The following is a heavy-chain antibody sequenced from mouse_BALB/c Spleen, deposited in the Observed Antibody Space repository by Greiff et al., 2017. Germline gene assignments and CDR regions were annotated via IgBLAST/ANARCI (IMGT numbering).Heavy chain of an antibody. V-gene: IGHV2-2*02. Sequence: VQLVESGPGLVQPSQSLSITCTVSGFSLTSYGVHWVRQSPGKGLEWLGVIWSGGSTDYNAAFISRLSISKDNSKSQVFFKMNSLQANDTAIYYCARNWDYDYDGRGFAYWGQGTLVTVSA. CDR3: ARNWDYDYDGRGFAY. CDR2: IWSGGST. CDR1: GFSLTSYG. J-gene: IGHJ3*01. D-gene: IGHD2-4*01.